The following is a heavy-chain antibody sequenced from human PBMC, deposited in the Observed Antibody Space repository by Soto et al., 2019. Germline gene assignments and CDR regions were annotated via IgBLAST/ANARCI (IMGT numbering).Heavy chain of an antibody. J-gene: IGHJ6*02. CDR1: GYTFTSYG. CDR3: ARDSDTAMAPRGYYYGMDV. Sequence: EASVKVSCKASGYTFTSYGISWVRQAPGQGLEWMGWISAYNGNTNYAQKLQGRVTMTTDTSTSTAYMELRSLRSEDTAVYYCARDSDTAMAPRGYYYGMDVWGQGTTVTSP. CDR2: ISAYNGNT. V-gene: IGHV1-18*01. D-gene: IGHD5-18*01.